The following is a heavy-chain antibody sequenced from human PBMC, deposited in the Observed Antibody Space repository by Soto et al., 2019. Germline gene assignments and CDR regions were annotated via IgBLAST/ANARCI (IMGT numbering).Heavy chain of an antibody. CDR2: ISGSSTYI. CDR1: GFTFSSYA. D-gene: IGHD3-10*01. Sequence: EVQLVESGGGLVKPGGSLRLSCAASGFTFSSYAMNWVRQAPGKGLEWVSSISGSSTYIYYADSVKGRFTISRDNAKNSLYLQMNSLRAEDTAVYYCARDRGAPNWFDSWGQGTLVTVSS. CDR3: ARDRGAPNWFDS. J-gene: IGHJ5*01. V-gene: IGHV3-21*01.